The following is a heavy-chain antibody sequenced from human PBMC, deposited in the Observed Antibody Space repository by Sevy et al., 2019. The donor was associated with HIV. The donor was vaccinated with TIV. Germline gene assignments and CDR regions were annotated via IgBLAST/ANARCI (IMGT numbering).Heavy chain of an antibody. CDR1: GFTFSSYW. Sequence: GGSLRLSCAASGFTFSSYWMNWVRQAPGKGLEWVANIKQDGSEKYYVDSVKGRFTISRDNAKNSLYLQMNSLRAEDTAVYYCAREVEMATTYFDYRGQGTLVTVSS. CDR2: IKQDGSEK. D-gene: IGHD5-12*01. J-gene: IGHJ4*02. CDR3: AREVEMATTYFDY. V-gene: IGHV3-7*01.